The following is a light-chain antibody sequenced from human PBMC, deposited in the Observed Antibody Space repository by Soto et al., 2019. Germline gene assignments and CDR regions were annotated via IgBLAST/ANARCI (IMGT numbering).Light chain of an antibody. Sequence: ETVLTQSPGTLFLSPGARAPLSCRASQSISSSYVAWYQQKPGQAPRLLIYYISTRATGIPARFSGSGSGTEFTLTINSLQSEDSAVYYCQQHNQWPITFGQGTRLEIK. J-gene: IGKJ5*01. CDR2: YIS. CDR1: QSISSSY. CDR3: QQHNQWPIT. V-gene: IGKV3D-20*02.